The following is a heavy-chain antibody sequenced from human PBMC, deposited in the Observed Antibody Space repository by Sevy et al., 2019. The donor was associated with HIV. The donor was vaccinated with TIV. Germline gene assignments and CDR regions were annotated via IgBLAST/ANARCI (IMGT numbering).Heavy chain of an antibody. D-gene: IGHD3-22*01. V-gene: IGHV3-23*01. CDR1: GFTFSNYA. J-gene: IGHJ4*02. CDR2: ISGSGGSGDKT. Sequence: GGSLRLSCAASGFTFSNYAMNWVRQAPGKGLEWVSGISGSGGSGDKTNYADSVKGRFTISRDDSKNSLYLQLNCLRAEDTAIYYCARKYDSSGYFDYWGQGTLVTVSS. CDR3: ARKYDSSGYFDY.